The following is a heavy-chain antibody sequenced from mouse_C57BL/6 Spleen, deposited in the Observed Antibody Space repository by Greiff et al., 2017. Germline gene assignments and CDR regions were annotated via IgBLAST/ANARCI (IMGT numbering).Heavy chain of an antibody. D-gene: IGHD3-2*02. V-gene: IGHV1-26*01. CDR3: ARALRLPDYYARDY. Sequence: EVQLQQSGPELVKPGASVKISCKASGYTFTDYYMNWVKQSHGKSLEWIGDINPNNGGTSYNQKFKGKATLTVDKSSSTAYMELRSLTSEDSAVYYCARALRLPDYYARDYWGQGTSVTVSS. CDR2: INPNNGGT. CDR1: GYTFTDYY. J-gene: IGHJ4*01.